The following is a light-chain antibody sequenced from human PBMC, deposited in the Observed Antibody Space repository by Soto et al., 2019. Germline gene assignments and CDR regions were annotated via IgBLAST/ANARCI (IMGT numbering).Light chain of an antibody. J-gene: IGKJ4*01. Sequence: EIVLTQSPATLSLSPGERATLSCRASQSVSSYLAWYQQKPGQAPRLLIYDASNRATGIPARFSGSGSGTDCTLTISSLEPEDFAVYYCQQSSNWLTFGGGTKVEIK. CDR2: DAS. V-gene: IGKV3-11*01. CDR3: QQSSNWLT. CDR1: QSVSSY.